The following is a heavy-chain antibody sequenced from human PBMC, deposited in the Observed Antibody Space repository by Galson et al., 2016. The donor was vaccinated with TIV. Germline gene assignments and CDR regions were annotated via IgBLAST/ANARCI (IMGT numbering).Heavy chain of an antibody. D-gene: IGHD3-10*01. J-gene: IGHJ4*02. CDR3: ARVPSGFQEVIHYFDY. V-gene: IGHV1-18*01. Sequence: SVKVSCKASGYTFINYGVGWVRQAPGQGLEWMGWISAYNGNTRYAQKLQARVTMTTDTSTNTAYMELRSLRSDDTAVYYRARVPSGFQEVIHYFDYWGQGTLVTVSS. CDR1: GYTFINYG. CDR2: ISAYNGNT.